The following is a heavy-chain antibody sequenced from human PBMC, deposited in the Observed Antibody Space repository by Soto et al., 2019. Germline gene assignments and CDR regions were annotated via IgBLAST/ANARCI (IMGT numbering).Heavy chain of an antibody. Sequence: PGGSLRLSCAASGFFFSSYGMSWVRQAPGKGLEWVSRISGNGGSTNYADSVKGRFTISRDNAKNTQYLQMDSLRAEDTAVYYCAKDTYITTYNCFDPWGQGTLVTVSS. V-gene: IGHV3-23*01. CDR2: ISGNGGST. CDR1: GFFFSSYG. CDR3: AKDTYITTYNCFDP. D-gene: IGHD2-21*01. J-gene: IGHJ5*02.